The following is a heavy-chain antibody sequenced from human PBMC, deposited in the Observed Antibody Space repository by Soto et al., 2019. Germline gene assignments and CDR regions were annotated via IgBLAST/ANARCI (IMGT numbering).Heavy chain of an antibody. CDR1: GFTFDDYT. J-gene: IGHJ1*01. Sequence: GGSLRLSCAASGFTFDDYTMHWVRQAPGKGLEWVSLISWDGGSTYYADSVKGRFTISRDNSKNSLYLQMNSLRTEDTALYYCAKDDSSGYYYGYFQHWGQGTLVTVSS. V-gene: IGHV3-43*01. D-gene: IGHD3-22*01. CDR3: AKDDSSGYYYGYFQH. CDR2: ISWDGGST.